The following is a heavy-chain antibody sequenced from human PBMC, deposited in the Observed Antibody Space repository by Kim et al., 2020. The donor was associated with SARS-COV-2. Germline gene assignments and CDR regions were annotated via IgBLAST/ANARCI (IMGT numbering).Heavy chain of an antibody. CDR1: GFTFISYW. J-gene: IGHJ2*01. CDR2: IKQDGSEK. Sequence: GGSLRLSCAASGFTFISYWMSWVRQAPGKGLEWVANIKQDGSEKYYVDSVKGRFTISRDNAKNSLYLQMNSLRAEDTAVYYCARVSDSSGYYQYWYFDLWGRGTLAT. V-gene: IGHV3-7*01. CDR3: ARVSDSSGYYQYWYFDL. D-gene: IGHD3-22*01.